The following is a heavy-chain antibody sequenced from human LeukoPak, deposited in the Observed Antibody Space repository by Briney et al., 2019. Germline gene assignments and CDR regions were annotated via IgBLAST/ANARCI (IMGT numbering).Heavy chain of an antibody. CDR1: GFTFSSYA. Sequence: GGSLRLSCAASGFTFSSYAMHWVRQAPGAGLEWVALISYDGSNEYYPNSVEGRFTISRDNSKNTLYLQMNSLRAEDTAVYYCARVLNYYDSSGYYFSYWGQGTLVTVSS. V-gene: IGHV3-30-3*01. CDR2: ISYDGSNE. D-gene: IGHD3-22*01. CDR3: ARVLNYYDSSGYYFSY. J-gene: IGHJ4*02.